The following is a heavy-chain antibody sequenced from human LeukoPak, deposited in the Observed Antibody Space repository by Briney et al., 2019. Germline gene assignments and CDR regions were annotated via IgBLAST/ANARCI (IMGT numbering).Heavy chain of an antibody. J-gene: IGHJ1*01. CDR2: IIPIFGTA. Sequence: ISXVRQAPGQGGEWMGGIIPIFGTANYAQQFQGRVTITADESTSTAYMELSSLRSEDTAVYYCAKSGYYVQAEYFQHWGQGTLVTVSS. V-gene: IGHV1-69*01. CDR3: AKSGYYVQAEYFQH. D-gene: IGHD3-22*01.